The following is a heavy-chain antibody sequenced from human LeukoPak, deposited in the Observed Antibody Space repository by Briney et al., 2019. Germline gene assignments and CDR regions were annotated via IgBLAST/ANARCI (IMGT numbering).Heavy chain of an antibody. CDR2: IFHSGST. CDR1: GYSISSGYY. J-gene: IGHJ4*02. V-gene: IGHV4-38-2*02. D-gene: IGHD4-17*01. Sequence: PSETLSLTCTVSGYSISSGYYWGWIRQPPGKGLEWIGSIFHSGSTNYNPSLKSRVTISVDNSKNQLSLTLTSVTAADTAVYYCAREVGGDFDALDYWGQGTLVTVSS. CDR3: AREVGGDFDALDY.